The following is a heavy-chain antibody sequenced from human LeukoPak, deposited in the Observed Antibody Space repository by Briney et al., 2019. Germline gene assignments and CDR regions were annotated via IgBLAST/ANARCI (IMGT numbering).Heavy chain of an antibody. CDR2: IYYSGST. CDR3: ARDRRGRANNWLDP. D-gene: IGHD3-10*01. V-gene: IGHV4-31*03. CDR1: GGSISSGGYY. J-gene: IGHJ5*02. Sequence: SQTLSLTCTVSGGSISSGGYYWSWIRQHPGKGLEWIGYIYYSGSTYYNPSLKSRVTISVDTSKNQFSLKLSSVTAADTAVYYCARDRRGRANNWLDPWGQGTLVTVSS.